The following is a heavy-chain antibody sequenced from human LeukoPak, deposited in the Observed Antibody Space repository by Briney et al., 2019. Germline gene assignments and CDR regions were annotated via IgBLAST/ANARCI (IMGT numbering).Heavy chain of an antibody. V-gene: IGHV4-30-4*07. CDR3: ARGGYDILTGYSPFDY. CDR1: GGSISSGGYS. Sequence: PSQTLSLTCAVSGGSISSGGYSWSWIRQPPGKGLEWIGYIYYSGSTYYNPSLKSRVTISVDTSKNQFSLKLSSVTAADTAVYYCARGGYDILTGYSPFDYWGQGTLVTVSS. CDR2: IYYSGST. D-gene: IGHD3-9*01. J-gene: IGHJ4*02.